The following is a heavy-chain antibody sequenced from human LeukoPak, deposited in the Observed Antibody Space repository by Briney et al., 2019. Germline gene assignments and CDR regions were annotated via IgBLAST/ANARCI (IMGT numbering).Heavy chain of an antibody. Sequence: GGSLRLSCTASGFTCSTYTMNWVRQAPGKGLEWVSSISSSFSYIYYADSVKGRFTISRDNAKNSLYLQMNSLRAEDTAVYYCAKQWRYYYFDYWGQGTLVTVSS. CDR3: AKQWRYYYFDY. J-gene: IGHJ4*02. CDR2: ISSSFSYI. CDR1: GFTCSTYT. V-gene: IGHV3-21*04. D-gene: IGHD3-10*01.